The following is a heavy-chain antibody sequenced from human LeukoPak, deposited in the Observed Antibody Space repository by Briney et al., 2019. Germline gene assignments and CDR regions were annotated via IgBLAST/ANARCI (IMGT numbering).Heavy chain of an antibody. V-gene: IGHV1-18*01. CDR2: INPYNGNT. J-gene: IGHJ4*02. D-gene: IGHD2-15*01. CDR3: ARLAGGKGNFDY. Sequence: ASVKVSYKASGYTFISYGISWVRQAPGQGLEWMGWINPYNGNTNYAQKLQGRVTMTTDTSTSTAYMELRSLRSDDTAVYYCARLAGGKGNFDYWGQGTLVTVSS. CDR1: GYTFISYG.